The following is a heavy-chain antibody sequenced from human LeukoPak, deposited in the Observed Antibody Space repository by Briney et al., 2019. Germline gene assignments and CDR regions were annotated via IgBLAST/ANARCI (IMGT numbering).Heavy chain of an antibody. CDR2: ISAYNGNT. J-gene: IGHJ3*02. V-gene: IGHV1-18*04. Sequence: GASVKVSCKASGYTFTGYYMHWVRQAPGQGLEWMGWISAYNGNTNYAQKLQGRVTMTTDTSTSTAYMELRSLRSDDTAVYYRARDADYYDRAFDIWGQGTMVTVSS. D-gene: IGHD3-22*01. CDR1: GYTFTGYY. CDR3: ARDADYYDRAFDI.